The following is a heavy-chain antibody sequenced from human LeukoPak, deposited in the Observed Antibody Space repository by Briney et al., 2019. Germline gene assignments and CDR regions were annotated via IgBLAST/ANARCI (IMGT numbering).Heavy chain of an antibody. CDR3: ARVDCSSTSCYYYYGMDV. J-gene: IGHJ6*02. D-gene: IGHD2-2*01. CDR2: IWYGGSNK. Sequence: GGSLRLSCAASGFTFSSYGMHWVRQAPGKGLEWVAVIWYGGSNKYYADSVKGRFTISRDNSKNTLYLQMNSLRAEDTAVYYCARVDCSSTSCYYYYGMDVWGQGTTVTVSS. CDR1: GFTFSSYG. V-gene: IGHV3-33*01.